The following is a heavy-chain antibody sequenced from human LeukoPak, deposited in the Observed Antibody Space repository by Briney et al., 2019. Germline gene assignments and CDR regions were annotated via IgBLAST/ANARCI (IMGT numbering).Heavy chain of an antibody. V-gene: IGHV4-38-2*02. CDR1: GYSISSGYY. Sequence: SETLSLTCTVSGYSISSGYYWGWIRQPPGKGLEWIGYIYHSGSTYYNPSLKSRVTISVDRTKNQFFLKLSSVTAADTAVYYCARDRGVAAAGDNWFDPWGQGTLVTVSS. CDR2: IYHSGST. J-gene: IGHJ5*02. CDR3: ARDRGVAAAGDNWFDP. D-gene: IGHD6-13*01.